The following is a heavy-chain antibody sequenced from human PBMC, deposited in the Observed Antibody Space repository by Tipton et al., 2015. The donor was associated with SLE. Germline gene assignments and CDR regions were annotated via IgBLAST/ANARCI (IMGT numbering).Heavy chain of an antibody. D-gene: IGHD6-19*01. CDR3: ARLGSSGWFNWIDP. J-gene: IGHJ5*02. Sequence: LRLSCAGSGFTFGDFAWNWFRQAPGKGLEWIGEINQSGSTKYNPSLEGRVTIPVDTSKNQFSLKLTSVTAADTAVYYCARLGSSGWFNWIDPWGQGSLVTVSS. CDR2: INQSGST. CDR1: GFTFGDFA. V-gene: IGHV4-34*01.